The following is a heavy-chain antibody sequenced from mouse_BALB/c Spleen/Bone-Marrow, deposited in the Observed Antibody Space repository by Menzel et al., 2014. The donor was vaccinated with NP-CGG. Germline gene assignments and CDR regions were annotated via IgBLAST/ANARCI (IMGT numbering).Heavy chain of an antibody. CDR3: ARDWDYYAMDY. V-gene: IGHV1-77*01. D-gene: IGHD4-1*01. CDR2: IYPGSGNT. J-gene: IGHJ4*01. CDR1: GYTFTDYY. Sequence: QVQLKESGAELARPGAPVKLSCKASGYTFTDYYINWVKQRTGQGLEWIGEIYPGSGNTYYNEKFKGKATLTADKSSSTAYMQLSSLTSEDSAVYFCARDWDYYAMDYWGQGTSVTVSS.